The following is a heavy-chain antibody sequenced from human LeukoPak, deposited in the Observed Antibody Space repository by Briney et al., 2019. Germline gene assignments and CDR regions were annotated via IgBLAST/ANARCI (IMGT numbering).Heavy chain of an antibody. CDR1: GFTVSSNY. D-gene: IGHD2-15*01. J-gene: IGHJ6*03. Sequence: GGSLRLSCAASGFTVSSNYMSWVRQAPGKGLEWVSIMYSGGTTFYADSVKGRFTISRDNSKNTLYLQMNGLRADDTAVYYCARAGGYCSGGSCYPFFPYYCYMDVWGKGTTVTISS. V-gene: IGHV3-66*01. CDR3: ARAGGYCSGGSCYPFFPYYCYMDV. CDR2: MYSGGTT.